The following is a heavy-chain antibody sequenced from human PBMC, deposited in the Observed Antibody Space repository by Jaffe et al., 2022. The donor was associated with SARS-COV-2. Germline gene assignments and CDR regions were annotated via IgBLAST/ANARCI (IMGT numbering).Heavy chain of an antibody. V-gene: IGHV4-39*01. Sequence: QLQLQESGPGLVKPSETLSLTCSVSGGSISDSAYYWGWIRQTPGKGLEWIGSSHYSGSTFYNPSLNSRVTISVDASKNQLSLRLSSVTAADTSVYYCARLPLVRGRRLFDSWGQGALVTVSS. D-gene: IGHD1-26*01. CDR2: SHYSGST. CDR1: GGSISDSAYY. CDR3: ARLPLVRGRRLFDS. J-gene: IGHJ4*02.